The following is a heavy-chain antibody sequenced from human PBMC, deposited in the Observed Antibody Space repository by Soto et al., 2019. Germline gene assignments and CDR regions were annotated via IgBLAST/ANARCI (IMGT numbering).Heavy chain of an antibody. CDR1: GYTFTSYY. Sequence: QVQLVQSGAEVKKAGASVKVSCKASGYTFTSYYMHWVRQAPGQGLEWMGIINPSGGSTSYAQKFQGRVTMTRDTSTSTVYMELSSLRSEDTAVYYCARDLYSGSYYRSGGVDYWGQGTLVTVSS. V-gene: IGHV1-46*01. D-gene: IGHD1-26*01. J-gene: IGHJ4*02. CDR2: INPSGGST. CDR3: ARDLYSGSYYRSGGVDY.